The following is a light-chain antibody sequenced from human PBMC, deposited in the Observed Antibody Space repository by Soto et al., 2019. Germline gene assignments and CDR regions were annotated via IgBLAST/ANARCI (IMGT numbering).Light chain of an antibody. V-gene: IGKV3-15*01. Sequence: EIVMTQSPATLSVSPGERATLSCRASQSVSSNLAWYQKKPGQAPRLLIYGASTRATGIPARFSGSGSGTEFTLTISSLQSEDFAVYYCQHYNNWWTFGQGTKVDIK. CDR3: QHYNNWWT. CDR1: QSVSSN. CDR2: GAS. J-gene: IGKJ1*01.